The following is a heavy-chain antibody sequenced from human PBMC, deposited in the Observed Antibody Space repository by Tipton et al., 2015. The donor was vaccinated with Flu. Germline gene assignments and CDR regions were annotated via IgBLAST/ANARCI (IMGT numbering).Heavy chain of an antibody. Sequence: TLSLTCTVSGGSISSGSYYWSWIRQPAGKGLEWIGRIYTSGSTNYNPSLKSRVTISVDTSKNQFSLKLSSVTAADTAVYYCARVWSYYDSSGYYYAFDYWGQGTLVTVSS. J-gene: IGHJ4*02. CDR1: GGSISSGSYY. CDR3: ARVWSYYDSSGYYYAFDY. V-gene: IGHV4-61*02. CDR2: IYTSGST. D-gene: IGHD3-22*01.